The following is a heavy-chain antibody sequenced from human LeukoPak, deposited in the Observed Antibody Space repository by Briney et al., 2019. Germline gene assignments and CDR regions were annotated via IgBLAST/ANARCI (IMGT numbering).Heavy chain of an antibody. CDR3: AREGYSSNWEYWLDP. CDR2: IYNSGDT. V-gene: IGHV3-53*01. D-gene: IGHD6-13*01. CDR1: AFTVRSNY. Sequence: GGSLRLSCVVSAFTVRSNYMTWVRQAPGKGLEWVAAIYNSGDTQYAGSVKGRFTISRDNSKNTVYLQMNSLRVEDTAVYHCAREGYSSNWEYWLDPWGQGTLVIVSS. J-gene: IGHJ5*02.